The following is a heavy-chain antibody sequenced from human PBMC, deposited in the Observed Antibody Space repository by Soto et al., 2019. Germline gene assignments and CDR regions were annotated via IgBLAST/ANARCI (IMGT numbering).Heavy chain of an antibody. CDR2: INNDGSST. J-gene: IGHJ6*03. Sequence: EVQLVESGGGLVQPGGSLRLSCSASGFTFSSYWMHWVRQAPGKGLVWVSHINNDGSSTIYADSVRGRFTISRDNAKNTFYLEMNGLRAEDTAVYFCARDARYYYMDVWGQGTTVTVSS. CDR3: ARDARYYYMDV. CDR1: GFTFSSYW. V-gene: IGHV3-74*01. D-gene: IGHD6-6*01.